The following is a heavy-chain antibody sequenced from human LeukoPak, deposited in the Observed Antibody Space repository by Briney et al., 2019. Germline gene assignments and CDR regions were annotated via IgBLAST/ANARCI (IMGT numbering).Heavy chain of an antibody. V-gene: IGHV3-33*03. Sequence: GGSLRLSCAASGFTFSSYGMHWVRQAPGKGLEWVAVIWYDGSNKYYADSVRGRFTTSRDNAKNSLYLQMNSLRAEDTAVYYCARGHYAMDVWGQGIMVIVSS. J-gene: IGHJ6*02. CDR1: GFTFSSYG. CDR2: IWYDGSNK. D-gene: IGHD3-10*01. CDR3: ARGHYAMDV.